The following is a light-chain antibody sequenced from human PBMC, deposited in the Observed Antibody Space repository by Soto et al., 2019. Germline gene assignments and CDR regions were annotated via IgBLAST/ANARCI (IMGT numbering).Light chain of an antibody. CDR3: QHYVSPPIT. J-gene: IGKJ5*01. CDR2: GAY. Sequence: EIVLTQSPGTLSLSPGERATLSCRASQSVTSNYLAWYQQKPGQAPRLVVYGAYSSATGISDRFSGSGSGTDFTLTISRLEPEDFAVYYCQHYVSPPITFGQGTRLEIK. CDR1: QSVTSNY. V-gene: IGKV3-20*01.